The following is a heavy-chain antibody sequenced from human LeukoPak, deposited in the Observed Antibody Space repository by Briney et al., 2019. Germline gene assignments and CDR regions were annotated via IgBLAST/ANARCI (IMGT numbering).Heavy chain of an antibody. J-gene: IGHJ4*02. Sequence: ASVKVSCKASGGTFSSYAISWVRQAPGQGLEWVGGIIPIFGTANYAQKFPGRVTITTDESTSPAHMELNSLRSEDTAVYYCARARGSYSDFDHWGQGTLVTVFS. CDR3: ARARGSYSDFDH. CDR1: GGTFSSYA. V-gene: IGHV1-69*05. D-gene: IGHD1-26*01. CDR2: IIPIFGTA.